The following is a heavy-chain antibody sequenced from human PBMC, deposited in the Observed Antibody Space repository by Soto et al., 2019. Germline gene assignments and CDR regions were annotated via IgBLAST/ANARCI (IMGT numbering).Heavy chain of an antibody. CDR3: ARGRHCLTARCFPNWFDS. J-gene: IGHJ5*01. CDR1: GDSISTVDYF. D-gene: IGHD3-16*01. CDR2: IYKSTTT. V-gene: IGHV4-30-4*01. Sequence: SETLSLTCSVSGDSISTVDYFWAWIRQPPGQALEYIGYIYKSTTTYYNPSFESRVAISLDTSKSHFSLTVTSVTAADTAVYFCARGRHCLTARCFPNWFDSWGQGTLVTSPQ.